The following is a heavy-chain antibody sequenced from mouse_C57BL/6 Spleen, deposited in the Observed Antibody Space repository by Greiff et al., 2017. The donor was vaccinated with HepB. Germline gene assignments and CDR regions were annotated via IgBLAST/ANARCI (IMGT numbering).Heavy chain of an antibody. CDR2: INPSNGGT. J-gene: IGHJ2*01. CDR3: ARGTTVVAYYFDY. Sequence: QVQLQQSGTELVKPGASVKLSCKASGYTFTSYWMHWVKQRPGQGLEWIGNINPSNGGTNYNEKFKSKATLTVDKSSSTAYMQLSSLTSEDSAVYYCARGTTVVAYYFDYWGQGTTLTVSS. D-gene: IGHD1-1*01. V-gene: IGHV1-53*01. CDR1: GYTFTSYW.